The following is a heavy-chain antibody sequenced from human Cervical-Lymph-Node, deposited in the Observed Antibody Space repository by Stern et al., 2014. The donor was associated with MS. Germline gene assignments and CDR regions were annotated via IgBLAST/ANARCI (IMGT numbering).Heavy chain of an antibody. V-gene: IGHV2-70*01. CDR3: ARSRRGRFGELSH. CDR1: GFSLSTIGMC. Sequence: ESRPALVKPTQTLTLTCTFSGFSLSTIGMCVSWIRQPPGKALEWLALIDWDDDKYYSASLKTRLTISKDTSKNQVVLTMTSMDPVDTATYYCARSRRGRFGELSHWGQGTLVTVSS. J-gene: IGHJ4*02. CDR2: IDWDDDK. D-gene: IGHD3-10*01.